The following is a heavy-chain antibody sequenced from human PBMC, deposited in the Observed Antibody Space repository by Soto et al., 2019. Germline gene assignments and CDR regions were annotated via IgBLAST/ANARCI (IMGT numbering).Heavy chain of an antibody. J-gene: IGHJ4*02. CDR1: GYTFTSYA. D-gene: IGHD6-6*01. CDR3: ARVSVKTSIAASAYFDY. Sequence: ASVKVSCKASGYTFTSYAMHWVRQAPGQRLEWMGWINAGNGNTKYSQKFQGRVTITRDTSASTAYMELSSLRSEDTAVYYCARVSVKTSIAASAYFDYWGQGTLVNVSS. CDR2: INAGNGNT. V-gene: IGHV1-3*01.